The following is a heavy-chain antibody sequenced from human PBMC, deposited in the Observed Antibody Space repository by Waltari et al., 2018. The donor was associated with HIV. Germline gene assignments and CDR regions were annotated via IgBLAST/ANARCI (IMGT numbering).Heavy chain of an antibody. V-gene: IGHV3-53*01. Sequence: EVLLTESGGRLIQTGGSLGLSCVASNFTISHGPVTWGRQASGGPLEGVDVIYPDDTTHYADSVRGRFTISRVRSRTSVLLLMNGLFADDTAIYYCATGVRYYGPWGQGTRVTVSS. CDR3: ATGVRYYGP. J-gene: IGHJ5*02. CDR2: IYPDDTT. D-gene: IGHD3-10*01. CDR1: NFTISHGP.